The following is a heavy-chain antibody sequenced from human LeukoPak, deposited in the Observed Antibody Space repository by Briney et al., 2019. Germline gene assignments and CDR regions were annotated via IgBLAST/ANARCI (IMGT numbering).Heavy chain of an antibody. J-gene: IGHJ4*02. D-gene: IGHD3-16*02. CDR3: AATVGTYLYFDY. V-gene: IGHV3-30*03. CDR2: ISYDGSNK. Sequence: PGRSLRLSCAASGFTFISYGMHWVRQAPGKGLEWVAVISYDGSNKYYADSVKGRFTISRDNSKNTLYLQMNSLRPEDTAVYYCAATVGTYLYFDYWGQGTLVTVSS. CDR1: GFTFISYG.